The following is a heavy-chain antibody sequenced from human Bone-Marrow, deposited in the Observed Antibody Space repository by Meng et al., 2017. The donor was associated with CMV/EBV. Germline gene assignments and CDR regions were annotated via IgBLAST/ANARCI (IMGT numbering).Heavy chain of an antibody. CDR1: GGSFSGYY. Sequence: GSLRLSCAVYGGSFSGYYWSWIRQPPGKGLEWIGEISHSGSTNYDPSLKSRVTISVDTSKNQFSLKLSSVTAADTALYYCAREALFTKGGNDVFDIWGQGTMVTVSS. CDR3: AREALFTKGGNDVFDI. J-gene: IGHJ3*02. D-gene: IGHD1-1*01. CDR2: ISHSGST. V-gene: IGHV4-34*01.